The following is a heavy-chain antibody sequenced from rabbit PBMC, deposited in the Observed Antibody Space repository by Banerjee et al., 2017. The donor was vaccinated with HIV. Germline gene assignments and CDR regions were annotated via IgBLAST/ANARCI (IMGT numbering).Heavy chain of an antibody. Sequence: WVRQAPGKGLEWIGTIYAGSSGSAYYASWVNGRFTISKTSSTTVTLQMTSLTAADTATYFCARDLTGVIGWNFNLWGPGTLVTVS. CDR2: IYAGSSGSA. V-gene: IGHV1S40*01. J-gene: IGHJ4*01. CDR3: ARDLTGVIGWNFNL. D-gene: IGHD1-1*01.